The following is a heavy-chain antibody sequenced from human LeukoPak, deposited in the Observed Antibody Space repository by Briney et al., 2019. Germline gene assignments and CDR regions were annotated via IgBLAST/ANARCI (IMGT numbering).Heavy chain of an antibody. Sequence: SQTLSLTCAVSGGSISSGGYSRSWIRQPPGKGLEWIGYIYHSGSTYYNPSLKSRVTISVDRSKNQFSLKLSSVTAADTAVYYCARDRIELGTVTNYYYYYGMDVWGQGTTVTVSS. CDR2: IYHSGST. CDR3: ARDRIELGTVTNYYYYYGMDV. J-gene: IGHJ6*02. CDR1: GGSISSGGYS. D-gene: IGHD4-17*01. V-gene: IGHV4-30-2*01.